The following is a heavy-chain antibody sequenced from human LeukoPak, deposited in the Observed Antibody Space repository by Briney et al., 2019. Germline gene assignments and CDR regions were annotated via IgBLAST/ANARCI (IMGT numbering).Heavy chain of an antibody. Sequence: GGSLRLSCAASGFTLSSNWMSWVRQAPGKGLEWVANIKQDGSEKYYVDSVKGRFTISRDNAKNSLYLQMNSLRAEDTAVYYCTRSNIAAAGTCNYWGQGTLVTVSS. CDR1: GFTLSSNW. CDR2: IKQDGSEK. J-gene: IGHJ4*02. CDR3: TRSNIAAAGTCNY. V-gene: IGHV3-7*01. D-gene: IGHD6-13*01.